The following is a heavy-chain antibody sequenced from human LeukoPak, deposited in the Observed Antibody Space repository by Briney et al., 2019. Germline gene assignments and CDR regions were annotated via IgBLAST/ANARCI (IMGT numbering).Heavy chain of an antibody. CDR3: ARSRPFCSGYYKGPPDAFDI. D-gene: IGHD3-3*01. CDR1: GFTVSSNY. CDR2: IYSGGST. V-gene: IGHV3-53*01. Sequence: GGSLRLSCAASGFTVSSNYISWVRQAPGKGLEWVSVIYSGGSTYYADSVKGRFTISRDNSKNTLYLQMNSLRAEDTAVYYCARSRPFCSGYYKGPPDAFDIWGQGTMVTVSS. J-gene: IGHJ3*02.